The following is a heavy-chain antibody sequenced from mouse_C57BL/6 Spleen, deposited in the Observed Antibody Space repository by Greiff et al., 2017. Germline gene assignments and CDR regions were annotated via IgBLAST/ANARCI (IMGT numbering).Heavy chain of an antibody. CDR3: ARSGGYTGYFDV. J-gene: IGHJ1*03. CDR2: ISSGSSTI. D-gene: IGHD1-1*02. Sequence: EVHLVESGGGLVKPGGSLKLSCAASGFTFSDYGMHWVRQAPEKGLEWVAYISSGSSTIYYADTVKGRFTISRDNAKNTLFLQMTSLRSEDTAMYYCARSGGYTGYFDVWGTGTTVTVSS. CDR1: GFTFSDYG. V-gene: IGHV5-17*01.